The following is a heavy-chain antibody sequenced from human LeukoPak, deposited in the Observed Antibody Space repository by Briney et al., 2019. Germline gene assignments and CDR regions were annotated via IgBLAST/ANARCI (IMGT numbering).Heavy chain of an antibody. Sequence: GSLRLSCAASGFTFSNYAMSWVRQAPGKGLEWIGSIYYSGSTYYNPSLKSRVTISVDTSKNQFSLKLSSVTAADTAVYYCARDRYSGYDLNYWGQGTLVTVSS. CDR1: GFTFSNYA. CDR3: ARDRYSGYDLNY. J-gene: IGHJ4*02. CDR2: IYYSGST. V-gene: IGHV4-39*07. D-gene: IGHD5-12*01.